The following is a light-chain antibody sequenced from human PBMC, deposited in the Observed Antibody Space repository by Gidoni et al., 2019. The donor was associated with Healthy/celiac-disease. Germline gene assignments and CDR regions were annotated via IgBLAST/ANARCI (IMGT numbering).Light chain of an antibody. Sequence: EIVLTQPPATISLSPGERATLSCRASQRVSSYLAWYQQKPGQAPRLLIYGASNRATGIPARFSGSGSGTDFTLTISSLEPEDFAVYYCQQRGNWPPVTFXPXTRLEFK. J-gene: IGKJ5*01. CDR2: GAS. CDR1: QRVSSY. CDR3: QQRGNWPPVT. V-gene: IGKV3-11*01.